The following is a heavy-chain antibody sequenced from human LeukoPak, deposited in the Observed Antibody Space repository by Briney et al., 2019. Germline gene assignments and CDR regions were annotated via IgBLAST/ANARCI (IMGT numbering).Heavy chain of an antibody. D-gene: IGHD3-10*01. CDR3: AEVTMVRGYYFDY. V-gene: IGHV3-23*01. CDR1: GFTFSSYA. CDR2: ISGSGGST. J-gene: IGHJ4*02. Sequence: QTEGSLRLSCAASGFTFSSYAMSWVRQAPGKGLEWVSAISGSGGSTYYADSVKGRFTISRDNSKNTLYLQMNSLRAEDTAVYYCAEVTMVRGYYFDYWGQGTLVTVSS.